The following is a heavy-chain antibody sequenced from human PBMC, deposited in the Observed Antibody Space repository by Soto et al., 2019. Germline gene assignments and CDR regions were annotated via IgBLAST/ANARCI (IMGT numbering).Heavy chain of an antibody. D-gene: IGHD3-16*02. V-gene: IGHV3-15*01. J-gene: IGHJ4*02. Sequence: EVQLVESGGDLVKPGGSLRLSCAASEFTFTYAWMSRVRQAPGKGLEWVGRIKSKTDGGTTDYAAPVKGRFTISRDESQNTLYLQMNSLKTEDTAVYYCTSLYYGHWGQGTLVTVSS. CDR3: TSLYYGH. CDR2: IKSKTDGGTT. CDR1: EFTFTYAW.